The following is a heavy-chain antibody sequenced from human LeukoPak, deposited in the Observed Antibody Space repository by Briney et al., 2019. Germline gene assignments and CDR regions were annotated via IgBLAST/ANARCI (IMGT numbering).Heavy chain of an antibody. J-gene: IGHJ4*02. CDR1: GGSISSYY. CDR3: ARADCSGGSCSQDFDY. D-gene: IGHD2-15*01. V-gene: IGHV4-59*01. Sequence: SETLSLTCAVSGGSISSYYWSWIRQPPGKGLEWIGYIYYSGSTNYNPSLKSRVTISVDTSKNQFSLKLSSVTAADTAVYYCARADCSGGSCSQDFDYWGQGTLVTVSS. CDR2: IYYSGST.